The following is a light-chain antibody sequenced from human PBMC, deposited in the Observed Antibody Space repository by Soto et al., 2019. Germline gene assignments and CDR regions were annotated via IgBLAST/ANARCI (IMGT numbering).Light chain of an antibody. V-gene: IGKV3-15*01. J-gene: IGKJ4*01. CDR3: QQYNNWPPLT. CDR1: RSVTSN. CDR2: AAS. Sequence: EIVMTQSPATLSVSPGEGATLSSRASRSVTSNLAWYQQKPGQAPRLLIYAASTRATGIPARFSGSGSGTEFTLTISSLQSEDFAVYYCQQYNNWPPLTFGGGTKVEIK.